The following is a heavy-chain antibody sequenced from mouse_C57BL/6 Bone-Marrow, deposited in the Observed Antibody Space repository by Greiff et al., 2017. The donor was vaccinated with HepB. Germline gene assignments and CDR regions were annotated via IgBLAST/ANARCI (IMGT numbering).Heavy chain of an antibody. J-gene: IGHJ1*03. Sequence: QVQLQQSGAELVMPGASVKLSCKASGYTFTSYWMHWVKQRPGQGLEWIGEIDPSDSYTNYNQKFKGKSTLTVDKSSSTAYMQLSSLTSEDSAVYYCARLPHWYFDVWGTGTTVTVSS. CDR3: ARLPHWYFDV. V-gene: IGHV1-69*01. CDR1: GYTFTSYW. CDR2: IDPSDSYT.